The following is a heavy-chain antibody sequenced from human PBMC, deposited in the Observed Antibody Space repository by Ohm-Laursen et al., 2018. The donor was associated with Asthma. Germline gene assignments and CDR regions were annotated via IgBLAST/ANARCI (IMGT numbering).Heavy chain of an antibody. D-gene: IGHD1-26*01. V-gene: IGHV3-21*01. CDR2: ISTASTFI. Sequence: GSLRLSCSASGSTFSRYSLHCLRQVPGKGLEWVASISTASTFIYYADSVRGRFTTPRDNAKNSVYLQMNSLRAEDTALYYCARIGPEWELPGREYSLHHWGEGTLVTVSS. CDR1: GSTFSRYS. J-gene: IGHJ1*01. CDR3: ARIGPEWELPGREYSLHH.